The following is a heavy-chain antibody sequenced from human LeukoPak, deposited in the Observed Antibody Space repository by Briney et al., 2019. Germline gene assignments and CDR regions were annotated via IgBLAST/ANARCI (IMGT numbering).Heavy chain of an antibody. V-gene: IGHV4-59*08. J-gene: IGHJ4*02. D-gene: IGHD1-26*01. CDR2: IYYSGSITT. Sequence: SETLSLTCSVSGSPISSYYWSWIRQPPGKGLEWIGYIYYSGSITTNYNPSLKSRVTISVDTSKNQFSLNLSSVTAADTAVYYCARHPSRSYTGSYSFDYWGQGTLVTVSS. CDR1: GSPISSYY. CDR3: ARHPSRSYTGSYSFDY.